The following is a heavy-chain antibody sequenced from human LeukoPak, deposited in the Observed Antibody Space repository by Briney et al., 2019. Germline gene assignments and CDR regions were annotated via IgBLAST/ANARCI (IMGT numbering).Heavy chain of an antibody. CDR3: ARDSVSYSDY. CDR2: ISYDGSNK. J-gene: IGHJ4*02. D-gene: IGHD1-26*01. CDR1: GFTFSSYG. Sequence: GGSLRLSCAASGFTFSSYGMHWVRQALGKGLDWVAVISYDGSNKYYADSVMGQFTISTDNPKNTLYLQTNSLRAEDTAVYYCARDSVSYSDYWGQGTLVTVSS. V-gene: IGHV3-30*03.